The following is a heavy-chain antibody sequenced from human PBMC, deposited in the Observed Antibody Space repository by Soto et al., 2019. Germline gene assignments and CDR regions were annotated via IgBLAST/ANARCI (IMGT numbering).Heavy chain of an antibody. V-gene: IGHV1-18*01. Sequence: QVQLVQSGAEVKKPGASVKVSCKASGYTFTSYGISWVRQAPGQGLEWMGWISAYNGNTNYAQKLQGRVTMTTDTSTSTAYRELRSLRSDDTAVYYCARGFQDYGGNPRRVDDYWYFDLWGRGTLVTVSS. CDR1: GYTFTSYG. D-gene: IGHD4-17*01. J-gene: IGHJ2*01. CDR3: ARGFQDYGGNPRRVDDYWYFDL. CDR2: ISAYNGNT.